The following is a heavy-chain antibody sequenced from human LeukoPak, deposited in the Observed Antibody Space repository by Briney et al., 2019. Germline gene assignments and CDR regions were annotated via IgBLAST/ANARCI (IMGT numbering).Heavy chain of an antibody. J-gene: IGHJ3*02. D-gene: IGHD1-26*01. Sequence: PGGSLSLSRAASGFTFSSYAMRWVRPAPGKGLAGVSAISGSGGCTYYACSLKGRFTISRDNSKNTRYLQMNSLRAEDTAVYYCAKGGRVGATIGDAFYIWGERTMVTVSS. CDR2: ISGSGGCT. V-gene: IGHV3-23*01. CDR3: AKGGRVGATIGDAFYI. CDR1: GFTFSSYA.